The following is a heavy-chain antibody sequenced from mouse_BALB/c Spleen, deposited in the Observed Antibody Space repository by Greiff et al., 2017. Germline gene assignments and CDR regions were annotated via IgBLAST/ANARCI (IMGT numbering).Heavy chain of an antibody. D-gene: IGHD2-4*01. CDR1: GFTFSSYA. CDR3: ASHYDYDDYYAMDY. V-gene: IGHV5-9-3*01. Sequence: EVKLVESGGGLVKPGGSLKLSCAASGFTFSSYAMSWVRQTPEKRLEWVATISSGGSYTYYPDSVKGRFTISRDNAKNTLYLQMSSLRSEDTAMYYCASHYDYDDYYAMDYWGQGTSVTVSS. CDR2: ISSGGSYT. J-gene: IGHJ4*01.